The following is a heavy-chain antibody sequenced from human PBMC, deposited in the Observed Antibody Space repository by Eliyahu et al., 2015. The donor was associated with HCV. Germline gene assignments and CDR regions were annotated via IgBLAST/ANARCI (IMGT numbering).Heavy chain of an antibody. CDR1: GGSFSGYY. V-gene: IGHV4-34*01. CDR2: INHSGST. Sequence: QVQLQQWGAGLLKPSETLSLTCAVYGGSFSGYYWSWIRQPPGKGLEWIGEINHSGSTNYNPSLKGRVTISVDTSKNQFSLKLSSVTAADTAVYYCARGISPDYWGQGTLVTVSS. J-gene: IGHJ4*02. CDR3: ARGISPDY.